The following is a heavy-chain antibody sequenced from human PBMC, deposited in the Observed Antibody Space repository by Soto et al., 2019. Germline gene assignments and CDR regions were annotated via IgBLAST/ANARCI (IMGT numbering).Heavy chain of an antibody. D-gene: IGHD2-15*01. Sequence: QVQLVQSGAEVKKPGSSVKVSCKASGGTFSSYAISWVRQAPGQWLEWMGGIIPIFGTANYAQTFQGRVTITADESTSAAYMERSSLRSEDRAVYYCARADIVVVVAANNYYYYGMDVWGQGTKVTVSS. V-gene: IGHV1-69*12. CDR1: GGTFSSYA. CDR2: IIPIFGTA. J-gene: IGHJ6*02. CDR3: ARADIVVVVAANNYYYYGMDV.